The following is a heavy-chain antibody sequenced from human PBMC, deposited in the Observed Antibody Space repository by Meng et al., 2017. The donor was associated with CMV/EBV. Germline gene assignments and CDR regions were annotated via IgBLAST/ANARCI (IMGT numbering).Heavy chain of an antibody. V-gene: IGHV1-69*05. D-gene: IGHD1-26*01. CDR2: IIPIFGTA. CDR3: AREGRAGGSYYSFDY. J-gene: IGHJ4*02. CDR1: GGTFSSYA. Sequence: SVKVSCKASGGTFSSYAISWVRQAPGQGLEWMGGIIPIFGTANYAQKFQGRVTITTDESTSTAYMELSSLRSEDTAVYYCAREGRAGGSYYSFDYWGPGTLVTVSS.